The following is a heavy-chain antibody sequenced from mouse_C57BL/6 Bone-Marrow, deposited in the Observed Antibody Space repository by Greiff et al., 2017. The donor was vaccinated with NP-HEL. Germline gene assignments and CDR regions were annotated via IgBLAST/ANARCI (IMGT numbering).Heavy chain of an antibody. CDR2: IYPGNGDT. CDR3: ARGPYAMDY. V-gene: IGHV1-87*01. Sequence: QVQLKESGAELAKPGASVKLSCKASGYTFTSYWMHWVKQRPGQGLEWIGAIYPGNGDTSYNQKFKGKATLTADKSSSTAYMQLSSLTSEDSAVYYCARGPYAMDYWGQGTSVTVSS. J-gene: IGHJ4*01. D-gene: IGHD3-3*01. CDR1: GYTFTSYW.